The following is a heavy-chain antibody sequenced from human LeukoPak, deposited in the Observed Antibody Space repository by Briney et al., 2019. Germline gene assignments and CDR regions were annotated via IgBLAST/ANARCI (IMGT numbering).Heavy chain of an antibody. CDR1: GYSFTSYW. CDR2: IYPGDSDT. CDR3: ARNPDYDILTGYYIPYDY. D-gene: IGHD3-9*01. J-gene: IGHJ4*02. Sequence: GESLKISCKGSGYSFTSYWIGWVRQMPGKGLEWMGIIYPGDSDTRYSPSFQGQVTISADKSISTAYLQWSSLKASDTAMYYCARNPDYDILTGYYIPYDYWGQGTLVTVSS. V-gene: IGHV5-51*01.